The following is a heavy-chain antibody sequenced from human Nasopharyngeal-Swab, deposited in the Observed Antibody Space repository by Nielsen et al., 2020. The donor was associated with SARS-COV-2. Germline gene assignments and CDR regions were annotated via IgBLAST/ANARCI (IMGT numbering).Heavy chain of an antibody. Sequence: GGSLRLSCAASGFTFSSYAMHWVRQAPGKGLEWVAVISYDGSNKYYADSVKGRFTISRGNSKNTLYLQMNSLRAEDTAVYYCARSARSWYRAYYYYMDVWGKGITVTVSS. CDR2: ISYDGSNK. J-gene: IGHJ6*03. CDR3: ARSARSWYRAYYYYMDV. CDR1: GFTFSSYA. V-gene: IGHV3-30-3*01. D-gene: IGHD6-13*01.